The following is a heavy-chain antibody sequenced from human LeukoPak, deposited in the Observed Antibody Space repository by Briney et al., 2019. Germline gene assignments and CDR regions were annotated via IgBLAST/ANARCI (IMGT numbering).Heavy chain of an antibody. CDR3: TRHGDFHIVDY. CDR1: GFTFSGSA. Sequence: GGSLRLSCAASGFTFSGSAMHWVRQASGKGLEWVGRIRSKANSYATAYAASVKGRFTISGDDSKNTAYLQMNSLKTEDTAVYYCTRHGDFHIVDYWGQGTLVTVSS. J-gene: IGHJ4*02. CDR2: IRSKANSYAT. D-gene: IGHD2/OR15-2a*01. V-gene: IGHV3-73*01.